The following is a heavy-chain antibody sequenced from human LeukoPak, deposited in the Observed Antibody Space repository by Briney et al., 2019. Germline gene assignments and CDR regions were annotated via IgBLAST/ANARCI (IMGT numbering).Heavy chain of an antibody. D-gene: IGHD3-16*01. CDR2: ISYDGSNK. V-gene: IGHV3-30*04. Sequence: GRSLRLSCAASGFTFSTYAMHWVRQAPGKGLEWVAVISYDGSNKFYADSVKGRFTISRDNSKNTLYLQMNSLRAEDTAVYYCARRVWKSWGQGTLVTVSS. J-gene: IGHJ4*02. CDR1: GFTFSTYA. CDR3: ARRVWKS.